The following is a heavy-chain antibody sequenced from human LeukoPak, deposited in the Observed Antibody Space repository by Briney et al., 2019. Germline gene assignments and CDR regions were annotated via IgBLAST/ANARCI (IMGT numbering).Heavy chain of an antibody. V-gene: IGHV1-46*01. Sequence: ASVKVSCKASGYTFTSYYMHWVRQAPGQGLEWMGIINPSGGSTSYAQKFQGRVTMTRDTSISTAYMELSRLRSDDTAVYYCARGSTVTKYYYYYYMDAWGKGTTVTVSS. CDR1: GYTFTSYY. D-gene: IGHD4-17*01. CDR3: ARGSTVTKYYYYYYMDA. CDR2: INPSGGST. J-gene: IGHJ6*03.